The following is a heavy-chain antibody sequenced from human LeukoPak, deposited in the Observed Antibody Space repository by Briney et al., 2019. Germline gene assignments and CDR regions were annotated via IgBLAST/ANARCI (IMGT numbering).Heavy chain of an antibody. J-gene: IGHJ4*02. CDR3: ARDDPVVYATYDH. CDR2: INRDASEK. D-gene: IGHD2-8*02. V-gene: IGHV3-7*01. CDR1: GFTFDDYG. Sequence: PGGSLRLSCAASGFTFDDYGMSWVRQAPGKGLEWVANINRDASEKYYADSVKGRFTISRDNAKSSLFLQMTSLRADDTAVYYCARDDPVVYATYDHWGQGTLVTVSS.